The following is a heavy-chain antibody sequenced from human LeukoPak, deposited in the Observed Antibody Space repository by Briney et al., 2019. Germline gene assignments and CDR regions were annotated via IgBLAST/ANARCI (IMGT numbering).Heavy chain of an antibody. CDR2: ISNSGSSI. Sequence: PGGSLRLSCAASGFTFSSYTMNWVRQAPGKGLEWVSSISNSGSSIYYGGSVKGRFTISRDNAKNSLFLLMNSLRAKDTAVYYCARGRRGSLNWGQGTLVTVSS. V-gene: IGHV3-21*01. J-gene: IGHJ4*02. CDR1: GFTFSSYT. CDR3: ARGRRGSLN. D-gene: IGHD1-26*01.